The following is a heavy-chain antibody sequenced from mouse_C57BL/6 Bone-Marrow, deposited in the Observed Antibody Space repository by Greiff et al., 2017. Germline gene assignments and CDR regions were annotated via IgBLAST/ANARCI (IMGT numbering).Heavy chain of an antibody. J-gene: IGHJ2*01. CDR1: GYTFTSSD. Sequence: VQLQQSGPELVKPGASVKLSCKASGYTFTSSDLHWVQQRPGQGLAWIGWIYPRDGSPTSNEKFKGKATLTVATASSTAYMELHSLTSEDSAVYFCAREDYYWGQGTTLTDSS. CDR2: IYPRDGSP. CDR3: AREDYY. V-gene: IGHV1-85*01.